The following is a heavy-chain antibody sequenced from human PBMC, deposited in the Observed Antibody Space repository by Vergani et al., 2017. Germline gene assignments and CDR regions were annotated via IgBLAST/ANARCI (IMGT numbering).Heavy chain of an antibody. Sequence: QVQLQESGPGLVKPSQTLSLICTVSGGSVSSGEYYWNWIRQPPGKGLEWIGYIYFNGNNYYNPSLKNRVTISSDTFKNHFSLKLISVTAADTAIYYCARVGLDWDEVSWGQGALVSVSP. D-gene: IGHD1-1*01. V-gene: IGHV4-30-4*08. CDR1: GGSVSSGEYY. CDR3: ARVGLDWDEVS. CDR2: IYFNGNN. J-gene: IGHJ5*02.